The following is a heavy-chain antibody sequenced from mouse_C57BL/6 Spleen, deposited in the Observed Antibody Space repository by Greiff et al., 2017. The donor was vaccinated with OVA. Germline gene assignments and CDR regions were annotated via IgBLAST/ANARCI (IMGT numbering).Heavy chain of an antibody. Sequence: EVKLVESGGGLVKPGGSLKLSCAASGFTFSSYAMSWVRQTPEKSLEWVATISDGGSYTYYPDNVKGRFTISRDNAKNNLYLQMSHLKSEDTAMYYCARDPYYAMDYWGQGTSVTVSS. V-gene: IGHV5-4*01. CDR1: GFTFSSYA. CDR3: ARDPYYAMDY. J-gene: IGHJ4*01. CDR2: ISDGGSYT.